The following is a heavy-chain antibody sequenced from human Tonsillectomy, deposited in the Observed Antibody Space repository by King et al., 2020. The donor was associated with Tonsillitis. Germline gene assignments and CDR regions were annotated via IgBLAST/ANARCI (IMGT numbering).Heavy chain of an antibody. CDR2: IYNSGST. J-gene: IGHJ4*02. CDR1: GASISDYY. V-gene: IGHV4-59*01. CDR3: ARHTAYYDAWSGPPDY. D-gene: IGHD3-3*01. Sequence: QLQESGPGLVRPSETLSLTCTVSGASISDYYWSWIRQPPGKGLEWVGYIYNSGSTKYNPSLRSRVTMSVDTSKNNLSLKLNPVTASDTAAYYCARHTAYYDAWSGPPDYWGQGTVVTVSS.